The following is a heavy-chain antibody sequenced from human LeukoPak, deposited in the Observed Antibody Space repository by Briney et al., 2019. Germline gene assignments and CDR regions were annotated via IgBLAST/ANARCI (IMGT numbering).Heavy chain of an antibody. V-gene: IGHV3-30-3*01. CDR3: ARAQGKEDYGGRFDP. J-gene: IGHJ5*02. Sequence: GGSLGLSCAASGFTFSSYAMHWVRQAPGKGLEWVAIISYGGDNKYYADSVKGRFTISRDNSKNTLYLQMNSLRAEDTAVYYCARAQGKEDYGGRFDPWGQGTLVTVSS. CDR1: GFTFSSYA. D-gene: IGHD4-23*01. CDR2: ISYGGDNK.